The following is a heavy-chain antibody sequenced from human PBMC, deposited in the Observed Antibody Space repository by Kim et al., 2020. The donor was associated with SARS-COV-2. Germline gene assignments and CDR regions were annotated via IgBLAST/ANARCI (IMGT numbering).Heavy chain of an antibody. CDR3: ASSSGDSSGDVPYYYYGMDV. V-gene: IGHV4-4*02. CDR2: IYHSGST. D-gene: IGHD3-22*01. CDR1: GGSISSSNW. Sequence: SETLSLTCAVSGGSISSSNWWSWVRQPPGKGLEWIGEIYHSGSTNYNPSLKSRVTISVDKSKNQFSLKLSSVTAADTAVYYCASSSGDSSGDVPYYYYGMDVWGQGTTVTVSS. J-gene: IGHJ6*02.